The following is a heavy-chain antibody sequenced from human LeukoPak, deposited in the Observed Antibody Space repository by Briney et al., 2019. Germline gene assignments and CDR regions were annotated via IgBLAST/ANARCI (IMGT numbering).Heavy chain of an antibody. D-gene: IGHD2-15*01. CDR2: IKQDGSEK. Sequence: GGSPRLSCAASGFTFSSYWMSWVRQAPGKGLEWVANIKQDGSEKYYVDSVKGRFTISRDNSKNTLYLQMNSLRAEDTAVYYCAKVNGVARYFDYWGQGTLVTVSS. V-gene: IGHV3-7*03. CDR3: AKVNGVARYFDY. CDR1: GFTFSSYW. J-gene: IGHJ4*02.